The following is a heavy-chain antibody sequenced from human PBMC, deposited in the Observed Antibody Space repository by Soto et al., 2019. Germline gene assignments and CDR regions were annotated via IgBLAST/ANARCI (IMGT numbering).Heavy chain of an antibody. J-gene: IGHJ4*02. CDR2: ISAYNGNT. CDR3: ARDAAVVLFDY. Sequence: QVQLVQSGAEVKKPGASVKVSCKASGYTFTSYGIILVRQAPGQGLEWMGWISAYNGNTNYAQKLQGIVTMTTDTSTSTAYIELSCLRSDDTAVYYCARDAAVVLFDYWGQGTLGTVSS. CDR1: GYTFTSYG. V-gene: IGHV1-18*01. D-gene: IGHD6-19*01.